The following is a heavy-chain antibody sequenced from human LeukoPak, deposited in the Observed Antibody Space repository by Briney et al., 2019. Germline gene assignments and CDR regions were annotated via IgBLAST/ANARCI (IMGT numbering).Heavy chain of an antibody. V-gene: IGHV3-30*18. Sequence: GGSLRLSCAASGFTFNRCGMHWVRQAPGKGLEWVAVIVYNGSHQYYTDSVKGRFTISRDNSKNTVFLQMDSLRAEDTGVYYCVKGSGTNDYGMDTWGQGTTVTVPS. CDR2: IVYNGSHQ. CDR1: GFTFNRCG. J-gene: IGHJ6*02. D-gene: IGHD3-10*01. CDR3: VKGSGTNDYGMDT.